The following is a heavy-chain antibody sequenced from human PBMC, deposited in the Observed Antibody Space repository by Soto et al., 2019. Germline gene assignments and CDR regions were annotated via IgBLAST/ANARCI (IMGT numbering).Heavy chain of an antibody. V-gene: IGHV4-61*01. J-gene: IGHJ4*02. D-gene: IGHD1-26*01. CDR3: ASIVGATDFDY. Sequence: QVQLQESGPGLVKPSETLSLTCTVSGGSVSSGSYYWSWIRQPPGKGLEWIGYIYYSGSTNYNPSLKSRVTISVDTSKNQFSLKLSSVTAADTAVYSCASIVGATDFDYWGQGTLVTVSS. CDR2: IYYSGST. CDR1: GGSVSSGSYY.